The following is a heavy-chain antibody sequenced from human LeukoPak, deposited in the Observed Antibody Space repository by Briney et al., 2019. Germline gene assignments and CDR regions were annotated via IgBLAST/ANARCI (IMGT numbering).Heavy chain of an antibody. CDR3: ARSPAGSGSYLYFDY. Sequence: GGSLRLSCAAPGFTFSSYGMHWVRQAPGKGVEWVAVIWYDGSNKYYADSVKGRFTISRDNSKNTLYLQMDSLRAEDTAVYYCARSPAGSGSYLYFDYWGQGTLVTVSS. D-gene: IGHD1-26*01. V-gene: IGHV3-33*01. CDR2: IWYDGSNK. J-gene: IGHJ4*02. CDR1: GFTFSSYG.